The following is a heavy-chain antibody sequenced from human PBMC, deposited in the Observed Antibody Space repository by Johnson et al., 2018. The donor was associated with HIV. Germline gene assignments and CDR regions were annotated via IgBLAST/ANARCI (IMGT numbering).Heavy chain of an antibody. D-gene: IGHD4-17*01. CDR2: ISGSGGST. Sequence: VQLVESGGGLVQPGGSLRLSCAASGLSVSINYITWVRQAPGKGLEWVSVISGSGGSTYYADSVKGRFTISRDNSKNTLYVQMNSLRAEDTAVYFCAKDRMYDYGDYGGAFDIWGQGTMVTVSS. V-gene: IGHV3-23*04. J-gene: IGHJ3*02. CDR3: AKDRMYDYGDYGGAFDI. CDR1: GLSVSINY.